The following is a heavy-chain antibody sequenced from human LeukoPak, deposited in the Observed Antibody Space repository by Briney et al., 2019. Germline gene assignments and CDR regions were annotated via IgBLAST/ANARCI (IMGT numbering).Heavy chain of an antibody. CDR1: GGSISSSIHY. CDR3: ARQDHNDHGDPNWFDP. J-gene: IGHJ5*02. CDR2: IYYSGST. V-gene: IGHV4-39*01. Sequence: SQTLSLTCTVSGGSISSSIHYWGWIRQPPGKGLEWIGSIYYSGSTYCNPSLKSRVTISVDTSKNQFSLKLSSVTAADTAVYYCARQDHNDHGDPNWFDPWGQGTLVTVSS. D-gene: IGHD4-17*01.